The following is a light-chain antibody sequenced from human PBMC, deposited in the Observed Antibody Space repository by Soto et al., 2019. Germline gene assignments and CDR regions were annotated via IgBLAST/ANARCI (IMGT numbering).Light chain of an antibody. V-gene: IGKV3-15*01. CDR2: GAS. Sequence: EIVMTQSPATLSVSPGERATLSCRASQRVSSNLAWYQQTPGQAPRLLIYGASTRATGIPVRFSGSASGTEFTLTISSLQSEDFTVYYCQQYNKWPLTFGKGTKVDIK. CDR3: QQYNKWPLT. CDR1: QRVSSN. J-gene: IGKJ1*01.